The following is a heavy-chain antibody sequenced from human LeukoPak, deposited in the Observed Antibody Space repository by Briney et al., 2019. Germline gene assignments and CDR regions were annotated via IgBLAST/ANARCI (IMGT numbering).Heavy chain of an antibody. CDR2: ISISGGST. CDR1: GFTFSSYA. J-gene: IGHJ3*02. Sequence: GGSLRLSCVASGFTFSSYAMTWVRQAPGKGLEWVSSISISGGSTYYADSVKGRFTISRDNARNSLHLQMNSLRAEDTAVYYCAREKGGSYGYDAFDIWGQGTMVTVSS. CDR3: AREKGGSYGYDAFDI. D-gene: IGHD5-18*01. V-gene: IGHV3-23*01.